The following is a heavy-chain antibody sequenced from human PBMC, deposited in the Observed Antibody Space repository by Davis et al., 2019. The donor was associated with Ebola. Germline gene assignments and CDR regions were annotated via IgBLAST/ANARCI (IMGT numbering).Heavy chain of an antibody. D-gene: IGHD2-15*01. CDR3: ARPRGYCSDSSCYVDF. CDR1: GYIFSNYW. J-gene: IGHJ4*02. V-gene: IGHV5-51*01. Sequence: GESLKISCTASGYIFSNYWIGWVRQMPGKGLEWMGIVYPGDSDTRYNPSFQGQVTMSADKSINTAYLHWSSLKASDTAMYYCARPRGYCSDSSCYVDFWGQGTLVTVSS. CDR2: VYPGDSDT.